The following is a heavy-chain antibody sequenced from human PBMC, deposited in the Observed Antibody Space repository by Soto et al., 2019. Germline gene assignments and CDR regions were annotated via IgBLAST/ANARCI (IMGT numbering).Heavy chain of an antibody. CDR1: GYTFTSYG. Sequence: QVQLVQSGAEVKKPGASVKVSRKASGYTFTSYGISWVRQAPGQGLEWMGWISANNGNTNYAQNLQGRVTMTTDTSTSTAYRELGSLRSDDTAXYYXXXXRXXYALDYWGQGTLVTVSS. CDR2: ISANNGNT. V-gene: IGHV1-18*01. J-gene: IGHJ4*02. CDR3: XXXRXXYALDY.